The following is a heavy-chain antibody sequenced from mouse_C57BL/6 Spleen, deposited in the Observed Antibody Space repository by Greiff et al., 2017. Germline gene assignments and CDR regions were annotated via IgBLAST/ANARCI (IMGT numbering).Heavy chain of an antibody. Sequence: VQLQQPGAELVRPGSSVKLSCKASGYTFTSYWMDWVKQRPGQGLEWIGNIYPSDSETHYNQKFKDKATLTVDKSSSTAYMQLSSLTSEDSAVYYCARGDYDYDWYFDVWGTGTTVTVSS. CDR3: ARGDYDYDWYFDV. V-gene: IGHV1-61*01. CDR2: IYPSDSET. D-gene: IGHD2-4*01. J-gene: IGHJ1*03. CDR1: GYTFTSYW.